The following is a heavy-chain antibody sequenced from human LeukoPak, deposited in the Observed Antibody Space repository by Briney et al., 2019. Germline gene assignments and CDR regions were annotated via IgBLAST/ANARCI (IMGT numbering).Heavy chain of an antibody. CDR3: ARDRAVYDY. CDR2: IGSSSSYI. V-gene: IGHV3-21*01. D-gene: IGHD1-14*01. Sequence: GGSLRLSCAASGFTFTTYSMNWVRQAPGKGLEWVSSIGSSSSYIYNADSVKGRFTFSRDNAKNSLYLQMNSLRAEDTAVYYCARDRAVYDYWGQGTLVTVSS. J-gene: IGHJ4*02. CDR1: GFTFTTYS.